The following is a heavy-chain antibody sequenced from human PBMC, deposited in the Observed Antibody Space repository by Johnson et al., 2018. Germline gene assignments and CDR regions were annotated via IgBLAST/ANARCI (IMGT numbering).Heavy chain of an antibody. CDR3: ARGSGSYWGGVDYYYGMDV. CDR1: GFTFDDYA. CDR2: ISWNSGSI. D-gene: IGHD1-26*01. Sequence: VRLQESGGGLVQPGRSLRLSCAASGFTFDDYAMHWVRQAPGKGLEWVSGISWNSGSIGYAVSVKGRFTISRDNSKNSLYLQMNSLRAEDTAVYYCARGSGSYWGGVDYYYGMDVWGQGTTVTVSS. V-gene: IGHV3-9*01. J-gene: IGHJ6*02.